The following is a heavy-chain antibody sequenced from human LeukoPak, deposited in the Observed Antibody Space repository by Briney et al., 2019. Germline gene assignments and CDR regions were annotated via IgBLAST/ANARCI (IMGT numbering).Heavy chain of an antibody. CDR3: AKDGAASGTPALLFDY. CDR2: ISGSGGST. CDR1: GFTFSSYA. D-gene: IGHD1-26*01. Sequence: PGGSLRLSCAASGFTFSSYAMSWVRQAPGKGLEWVSAISGSGGSTYYADSVKGRFTISRDNSKNTLYLQMNSLRAEDTAVYYCAKDGAASGTPALLFDYWGQGTLVTVSS. J-gene: IGHJ4*02. V-gene: IGHV3-23*01.